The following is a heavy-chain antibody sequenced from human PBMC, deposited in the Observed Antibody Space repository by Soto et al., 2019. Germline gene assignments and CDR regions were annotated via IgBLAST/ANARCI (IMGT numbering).Heavy chain of an antibody. CDR1: GCLLGTSGGG. CDR3: AHRGDLTPKKYFDY. V-gene: IGHV2-5*02. J-gene: IGHJ4*02. CDR2: IYWDDDK. Sequence: GRTLANPTPPLRLTCTLLGCLLGTSGGGVGWIRQPPGKALEWRALIYWDDDKSYSTALKSKLIITKESSKNQGVGKMSNLEPVDTATYYCAHRGDLTPKKYFDYWGQGTLVTVSS. D-gene: IGHD3-16*01.